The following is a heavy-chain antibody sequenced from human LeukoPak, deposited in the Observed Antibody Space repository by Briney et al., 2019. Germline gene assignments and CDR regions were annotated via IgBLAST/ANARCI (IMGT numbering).Heavy chain of an antibody. CDR1: GFTFSSYS. V-gene: IGHV3-21*04. D-gene: IGHD3-3*01. J-gene: IGHJ5*02. Sequence: PGGSLRLSCAASGFTFSSYSMNWVRQAPGKGLEWVSSISSSSSYIYYADSVKGRFTISRHNSKNTLYLQMNSLRAEDTAVYYCARAWRFDPWGQGTLVAVSS. CDR2: ISSSSSYI. CDR3: ARAWRFDP.